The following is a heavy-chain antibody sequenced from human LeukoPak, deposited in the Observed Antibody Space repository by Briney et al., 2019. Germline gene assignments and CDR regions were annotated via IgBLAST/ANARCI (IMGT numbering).Heavy chain of an antibody. D-gene: IGHD1-26*01. V-gene: IGHV3-23*01. CDR1: GFTFSSYA. CDR3: AKDQIVRGSYTDY. J-gene: IGHJ4*02. Sequence: LTGGSLRLSCAASGFTFSSYAMSWVRQAPGKGLEWVSAISGSGGSTYYADSVKGRFTISRDNSKNTLYLQMNSLRAEDTAVYYCAKDQIVRGSYTDYWGQGTLVTVSS. CDR2: ISGSGGST.